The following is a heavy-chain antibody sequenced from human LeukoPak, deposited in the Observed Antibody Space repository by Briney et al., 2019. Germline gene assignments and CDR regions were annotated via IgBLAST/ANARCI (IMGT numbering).Heavy chain of an antibody. J-gene: IGHJ4*02. CDR2: IYRGDSDT. Sequence: KRGESLKTSCKGSGYSFTSYWIGWVRPLPGKGVEWMGIIYRGDSDTRYSPSFQGQVTISADKSISTAYLQWSSLKASDTAMYYCARTPRGPIWFGELSPHFDYWGQGTLVTVSS. V-gene: IGHV5-51*01. CDR1: GYSFTSYW. CDR3: ARTPRGPIWFGELSPHFDY. D-gene: IGHD3-10*01.